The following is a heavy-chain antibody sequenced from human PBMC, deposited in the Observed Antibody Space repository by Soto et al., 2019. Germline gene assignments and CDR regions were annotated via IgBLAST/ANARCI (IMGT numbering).Heavy chain of an antibody. V-gene: IGHV4-34*01. J-gene: IGHJ6*02. CDR1: GGSFSGYY. D-gene: IGHD3-10*01. CDR3: ARGALSYYYGSGSYSYYYYGMDV. CDR2: INHSGST. Sequence: SETLSLTCAVYGGSFSGYYWSWIRQPPGKGLEWIGEINHSGSTNYNPSLKSRVTISVDTSKNQFSLKLSSVTAADTAVYYCARGALSYYYGSGSYSYYYYGMDVWGQGTTVTVSS.